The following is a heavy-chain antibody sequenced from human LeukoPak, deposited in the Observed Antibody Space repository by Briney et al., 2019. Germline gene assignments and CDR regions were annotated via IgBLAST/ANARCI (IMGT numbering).Heavy chain of an antibody. J-gene: IGHJ1*01. Sequence: PSETLSLTFAVSGCSISSGDYWAWIRQPPGQGLEWIGTIYHSGSTYYNPSLKSRVTISVDTSKSQFSLKLSSLTAADTAVYYCAVGYGSSTSCDREYFQHWGQGTLVTVSS. CDR2: IYHSGST. CDR3: AVGYGSSTSCDREYFQH. CDR1: GCSISSGDY. D-gene: IGHD2-2*02. V-gene: IGHV4-38-2*01.